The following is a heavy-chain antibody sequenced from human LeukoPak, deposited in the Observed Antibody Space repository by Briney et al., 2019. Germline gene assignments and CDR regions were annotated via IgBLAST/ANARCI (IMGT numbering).Heavy chain of an antibody. D-gene: IGHD3-3*01. CDR2: ISYDGSNK. CDR3: GRDGGVATSHAFDI. Sequence: SGGSLRLSCAASGFTFSSYAMHWVRQAPGKGLEWVAVISYDGSNKYYADSVKGRFTISRDNSKNTLYLQMNSLRAEDTAVYYCGRDGGVATSHAFDIWGQGTMVTVSS. CDR1: GFTFSSYA. J-gene: IGHJ3*02. V-gene: IGHV3-30*04.